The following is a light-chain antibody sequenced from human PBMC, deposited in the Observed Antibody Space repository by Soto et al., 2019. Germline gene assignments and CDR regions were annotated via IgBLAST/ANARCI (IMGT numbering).Light chain of an antibody. Sequence: QSALTQPASVSGSPGQSITISCTGTSSDVGGYNYVSWYQQHPGKATKLIIYDVSNRPSGVSNRFSGSKSGSTASLTISGLQAEDEADYYCSSYTSSSTRVFGGGTKLTVL. V-gene: IGLV2-14*01. CDR1: SSDVGGYNY. CDR2: DVS. J-gene: IGLJ3*02. CDR3: SSYTSSSTRV.